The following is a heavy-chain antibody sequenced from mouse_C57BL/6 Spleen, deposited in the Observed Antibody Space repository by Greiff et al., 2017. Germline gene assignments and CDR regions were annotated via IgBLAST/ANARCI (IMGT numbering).Heavy chain of an antibody. CDR3: AKRWYPGV. CDR2: IFPGSGNT. V-gene: IGHV1-9*01. Sequence: QVQLQQSGAELVRPGASVKLSCKATGYTFTGYWISWVKQRPGHGLEWIGEIFPGSGNTNYNEKFKGKATLTADTSSNTAYMELRSLTTEDSAVYYCAKRWYPGVWGTGTTLTVSS. CDR1: GYTFTGYW. J-gene: IGHJ1*03. D-gene: IGHD1-1*02.